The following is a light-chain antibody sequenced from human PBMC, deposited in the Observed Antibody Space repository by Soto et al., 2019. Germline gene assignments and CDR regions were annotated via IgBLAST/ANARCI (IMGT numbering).Light chain of an antibody. CDR1: SSDVGGYNF. Sequence: QSALTQPPSASGSPGQSVTISCTGTSSDVGGYNFVSWFQQHPGKAPKLMIYEVSKRPSGVPDRFSGSKSGNTGSLTVSGLQADDEAHYYCSSYAGNNMYVVFGGGTKLTVL. V-gene: IGLV2-8*01. J-gene: IGLJ2*01. CDR2: EVS. CDR3: SSYAGNNMYVV.